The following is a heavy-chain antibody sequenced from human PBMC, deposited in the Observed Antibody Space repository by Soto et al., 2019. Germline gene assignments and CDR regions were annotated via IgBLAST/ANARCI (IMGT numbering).Heavy chain of an antibody. J-gene: IGHJ6*02. CDR2: ISSSGTI. CDR3: ARDGWELLGRNGMDV. V-gene: IGHV3-48*02. Sequence: PGGSLRLSCAASGFTFSSYGMNWVRQAPGKGLEWVSYISSSGTIYYADSVKGRFTISRDNAKNSLYLQMNSLRDEDTAVYYCARDGWELLGRNGMDVWGQGTTVTVSS. D-gene: IGHD1-26*01. CDR1: GFTFSSYG.